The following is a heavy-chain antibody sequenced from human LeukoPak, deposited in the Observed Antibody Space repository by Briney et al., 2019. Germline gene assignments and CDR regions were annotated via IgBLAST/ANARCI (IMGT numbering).Heavy chain of an antibody. Sequence: ASVKVSCKASGYTFASYGISWVRQAPGQGLEWMGWISAYNGNTNYAQKLQGRVTMTTDTSTSTAYMELRSLRSDDTAVYYCARGPYLMYQLLLFDYWGQGTLVTVSS. CDR3: ARGPYLMYQLLLFDY. J-gene: IGHJ4*02. D-gene: IGHD2-2*01. V-gene: IGHV1-18*01. CDR1: GYTFASYG. CDR2: ISAYNGNT.